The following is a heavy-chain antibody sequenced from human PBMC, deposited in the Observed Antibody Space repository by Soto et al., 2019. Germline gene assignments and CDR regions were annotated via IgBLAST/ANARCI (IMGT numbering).Heavy chain of an antibody. D-gene: IGHD3-3*01. J-gene: IGHJ6*02. V-gene: IGHV3-74*01. Sequence: GGSLRLSCAASGFTFSSYGMHWVRQAPGKGLEWVAVISSDGSSTSYADSVKGRFTISRDNAKNTLYLQMNSLRAEDTAVYYCARDFSLITIFGPLLRDYYYYGMDVWGQGTTVTVSS. CDR2: ISSDGSST. CDR3: ARDFSLITIFGPLLRDYYYYGMDV. CDR1: GFTFSSYG.